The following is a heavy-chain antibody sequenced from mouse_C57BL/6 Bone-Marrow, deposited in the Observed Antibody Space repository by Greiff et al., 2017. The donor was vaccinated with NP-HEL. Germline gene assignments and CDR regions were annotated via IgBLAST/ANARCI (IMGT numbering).Heavy chain of an antibody. CDR1: GYEFSNYW. V-gene: IGHV1-80*01. J-gene: IGHJ3*01. CDR3: ARGAY. Sequence: VQLQESGAELVKPGASVKISCKASGYEFSNYWMNWVKQRPGKGLEWIGQIYPGDGDTNYNGKFKDKATLTADKSSSAAYMQLSRLTSEDSAVYFCARGAYWGQGTLVTISA. CDR2: IYPGDGDT.